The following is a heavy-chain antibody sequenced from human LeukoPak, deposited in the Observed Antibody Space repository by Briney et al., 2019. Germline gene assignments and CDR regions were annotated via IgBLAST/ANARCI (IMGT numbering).Heavy chain of an antibody. J-gene: IGHJ4*02. CDR3: AKGLRYDFWSGPLDY. D-gene: IGHD3-3*01. Sequence: PGGSLRLSCAASGFTFSSYWMHWVRQAPGKGLVWVSRINSDGSSTSYADSVKGRFTISRDNAKNTLYLQMNSLRAEDTAVYYCAKGLRYDFWSGPLDYWGQGTLVTVSS. CDR2: INSDGSST. V-gene: IGHV3-74*01. CDR1: GFTFSSYW.